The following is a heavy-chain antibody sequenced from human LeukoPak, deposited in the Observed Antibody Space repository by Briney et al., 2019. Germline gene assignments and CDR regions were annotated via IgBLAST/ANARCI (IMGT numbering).Heavy chain of an antibody. J-gene: IGHJ5*02. CDR3: ARVGYTTSWFGGSFDP. Sequence: SETLSLTCTVSGGSISSSSYYWGWIRQPPGKGLEWIGSIYYSGSTYYNPSLKSRVTISVDTSKNQFSLNLTSITAADTAVYYCARVGYTTSWFGGSFDPWGQGALVTVSS. CDR2: IYYSGST. CDR1: GGSISSSSYY. V-gene: IGHV4-39*07. D-gene: IGHD6-13*01.